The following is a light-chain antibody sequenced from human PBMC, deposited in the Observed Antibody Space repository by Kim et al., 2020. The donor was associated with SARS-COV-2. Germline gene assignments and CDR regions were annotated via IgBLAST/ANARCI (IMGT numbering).Light chain of an antibody. V-gene: IGKV3-20*01. CDR1: QSVSRDC. CDR3: QQYGSSPLT. Sequence: SPGEGATLSCRASQSVSRDCLAWYQQKPGQTPRLFIYGASNRATGISDRFSGGGSGTDFTLTISRLEPEDSAVYYCQQYGSSPLTFGGGTKVDIK. CDR2: GAS. J-gene: IGKJ4*01.